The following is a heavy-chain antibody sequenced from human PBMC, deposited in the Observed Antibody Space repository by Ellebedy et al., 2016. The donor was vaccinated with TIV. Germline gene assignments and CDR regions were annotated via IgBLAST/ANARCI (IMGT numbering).Heavy chain of an antibody. Sequence: GGSLRLXXAASGFTFSTYGMHWVRQAPGKGLEWLAVIWFDGSDKYYADSVKGRFTISRDNSKNTLYLQMNSLRAEDTAVYYCARGVGGTSLNWFDPWGQGTLVTVSS. CDR2: IWFDGSDK. CDR1: GFTFSTYG. J-gene: IGHJ5*02. V-gene: IGHV3-33*01. D-gene: IGHD3-16*01. CDR3: ARGVGGTSLNWFDP.